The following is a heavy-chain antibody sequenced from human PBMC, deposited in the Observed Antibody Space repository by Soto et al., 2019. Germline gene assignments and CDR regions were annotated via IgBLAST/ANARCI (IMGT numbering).Heavy chain of an antibody. D-gene: IGHD3-22*01. V-gene: IGHV4-30-4*01. Sequence: SETLSLTCTVSGGSISSGDYYWSWIRQPPGKGLEWIGYIYYSGSTYYNPSLKSRVTISVDTSKNQFSLKLSSVTAADTAVYYCARKPKDYYDSSGYPDYWGQGTLVTVSS. CDR2: IYYSGST. CDR1: GGSISSGDYY. CDR3: ARKPKDYYDSSGYPDY. J-gene: IGHJ4*02.